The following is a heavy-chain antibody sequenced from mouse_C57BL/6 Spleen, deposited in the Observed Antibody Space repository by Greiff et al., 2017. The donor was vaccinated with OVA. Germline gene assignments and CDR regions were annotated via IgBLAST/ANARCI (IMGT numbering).Heavy chain of an antibody. CDR1: GFTFSDYG. D-gene: IGHD1-1*01. CDR3: ARATTDY. CDR2: ISSGSSTI. J-gene: IGHJ2*01. V-gene: IGHV5-17*01. Sequence: EVKLMESGGGLVKPGGSLKLSCAASGFTFSDYGMHWVRQAPEKGLEWVAYISSGSSTIYYADTVKGRFTISRDNAKNTLFLQMTSLGSEDTAMYYCARATTDYWGQGTTLTVSS.